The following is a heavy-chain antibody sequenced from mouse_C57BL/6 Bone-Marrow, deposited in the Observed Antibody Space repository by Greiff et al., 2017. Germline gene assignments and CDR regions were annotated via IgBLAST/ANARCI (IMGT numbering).Heavy chain of an antibody. V-gene: IGHV2-4*01. D-gene: IGHD1-1*01. J-gene: IGHJ1*03. CDR2: IWSGGST. CDR1: GFSLTSYG. CDR3: AKKGGSSWCFDV. Sequence: VKLVESGPGLVQPSQSLSITCTVSGFSLTSYGVHWVRQPPGKGLEWLGVIWSGGSTDYNAAFISRLSISKDNSKSQVFFKMNSLQADDTAIYCCAKKGGSSWCFDVWGTGTTVTVSS.